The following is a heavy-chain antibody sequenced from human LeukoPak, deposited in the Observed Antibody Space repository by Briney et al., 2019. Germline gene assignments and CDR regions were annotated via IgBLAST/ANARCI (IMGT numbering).Heavy chain of an antibody. CDR3: ASGYKFDF. Sequence: ASVKVSCKASGYTFTGPYIHWVRQAPGQGLEWMGWINPNSGDTNYAQNFQGRVTMTRDTSISTAYMDLSRLTSDDTAIYYCASGYKFDFWGQGTLVTVPS. V-gene: IGHV1-2*02. D-gene: IGHD5-12*01. J-gene: IGHJ4*02. CDR1: GYTFTGPY. CDR2: INPNSGDT.